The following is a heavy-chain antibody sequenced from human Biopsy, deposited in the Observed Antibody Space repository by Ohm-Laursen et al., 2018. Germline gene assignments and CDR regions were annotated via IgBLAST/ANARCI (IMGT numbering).Heavy chain of an antibody. J-gene: IGHJ4*02. D-gene: IGHD1-26*01. Sequence: SSVKVSCKASGGTFTNYAISWVRQAPGQGLEWMGGIIPIFGTANYAQKFQGRVTITADESTSTAYIELSSLRSDDTAVYYCARDALGGGSYRFFYWGQGSLVTVSS. CDR1: GGTFTNYA. V-gene: IGHV1-69*01. CDR3: ARDALGGGSYRFFY. CDR2: IIPIFGTA.